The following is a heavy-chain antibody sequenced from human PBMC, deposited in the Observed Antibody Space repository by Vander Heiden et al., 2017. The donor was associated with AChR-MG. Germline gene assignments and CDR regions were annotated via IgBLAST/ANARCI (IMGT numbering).Heavy chain of an antibody. CDR1: GPAFSSYN. CDR2: IWDNGSNK. V-gene: IGHV3-33*01. Sequence: QVQLVASGGGVAQPGRSLRLSCAPSGPAFSSYNMQWGRQARGKGLEWVAVIWDNGSNKYYADSVKGRFTIYRDNSKNTLSLQMNSLRAEDTAVYYCARERGYSLYYLDYWGQGTLVTVSS. J-gene: IGHJ4*02. CDR3: ARERGYSLYYLDY. D-gene: IGHD5-18*01.